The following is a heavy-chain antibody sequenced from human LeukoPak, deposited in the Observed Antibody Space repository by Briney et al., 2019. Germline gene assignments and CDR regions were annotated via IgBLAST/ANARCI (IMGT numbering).Heavy chain of an antibody. D-gene: IGHD4-17*01. J-gene: IGHJ5*02. CDR1: GSTISSYA. CDR2: ISGSGGST. V-gene: IGHV3-23*01. CDR3: AKDHRDGYGDYAWFDR. Sequence: GSLRLSCAASGSTISSYAMRWGRHPPRGGVEGVSAISGSGGSTYYADSVKGRFTISRDNSKNTLYLQMNSLRAEDTAVYYCAKDHRDGYGDYAWFDRWGQGTLVTVSS.